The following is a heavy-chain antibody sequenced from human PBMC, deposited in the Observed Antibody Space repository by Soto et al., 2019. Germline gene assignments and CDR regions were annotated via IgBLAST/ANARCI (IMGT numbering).Heavy chain of an antibody. V-gene: IGHV4-31*03. J-gene: IGHJ4*02. Sequence: SETLSLTCTVSGGSISSGGYYWSWIRQHPGKGLEWIGYIYYSGSTYYNPSLKSRVTISVDTSKNQFSLKLSSVTPADTAVYCCARDRPKYYYDSSGFDYCGQGTLVTAS. CDR1: GGSISSGGYY. D-gene: IGHD3-22*01. CDR3: ARDRPKYYYDSSGFDY. CDR2: IYYSGST.